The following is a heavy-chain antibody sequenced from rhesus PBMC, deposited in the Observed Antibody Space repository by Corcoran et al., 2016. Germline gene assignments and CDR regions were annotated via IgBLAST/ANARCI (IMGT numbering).Heavy chain of an antibody. V-gene: IGHV4-173*01. CDR1: GDSITSNF. CDR3: ARPSGQLVLHY. J-gene: IGHJ4*01. Sequence: QLQLQESGPGLVKPSETLTLTCAVSGDSITSNFWSWVRQPPGKGLEWIGRISGTNGDTDYTPSLRSRVSISRDTSKKHFSLNLTSVTAADTAVYYCARPSGQLVLHYWGQGVLVTVSS. CDR2: ISGTNGDT. D-gene: IGHD6-13*01.